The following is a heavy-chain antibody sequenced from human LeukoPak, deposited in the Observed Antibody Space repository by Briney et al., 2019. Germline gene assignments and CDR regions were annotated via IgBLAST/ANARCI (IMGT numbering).Heavy chain of an antibody. CDR3: ARARWAYDAFDI. Sequence: ASVKVSCKASGYTFTSYGISWVRQAPGQGLEWMGWISAYNGNTNYAQKLQGRVTMTTDTSTSTAYMELRSLGSDDTAVYYCARARWAYDAFDIWGQGTMVTVSS. CDR1: GYTFTSYG. V-gene: IGHV1-18*01. D-gene: IGHD3-16*01. J-gene: IGHJ3*02. CDR2: ISAYNGNT.